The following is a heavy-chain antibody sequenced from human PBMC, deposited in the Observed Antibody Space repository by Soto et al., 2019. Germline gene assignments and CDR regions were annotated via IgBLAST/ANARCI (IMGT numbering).Heavy chain of an antibody. CDR2: ISSSSSYI. CDR1: GFTFSSYS. J-gene: IGHJ4*02. D-gene: IGHD6-6*01. Sequence: PGGSLRLSWAASGFTFSSYSMNWVRQAPGKGREWVSSISSSSSYIYYADSVKGRFTISRDNAKNSLYLQMNSLRAEDTAVYYCARDTYSSSYFDYWGQGTLVTVSS. V-gene: IGHV3-21*01. CDR3: ARDTYSSSYFDY.